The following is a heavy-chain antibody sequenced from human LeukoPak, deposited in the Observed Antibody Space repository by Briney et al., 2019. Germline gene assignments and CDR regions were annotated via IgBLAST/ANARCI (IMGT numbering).Heavy chain of an antibody. CDR2: ISSSSSYI. V-gene: IGHV3-21*01. CDR3: XXXXYNGNYGDSYYYYMDV. CDR1: GFTFSSYS. Sequence: GGSLRLSCAASGFTFSSYSMNWVRQAPGKGLEWVSSISSSSSYIYYADSVKGRFTISRDNAKSSLYLQMNSLRAEDTAIYYXXXXXYNGNYGDSYYYYMDVWGKGTTVTISS. D-gene: IGHD1-26*01. J-gene: IGHJ6*03.